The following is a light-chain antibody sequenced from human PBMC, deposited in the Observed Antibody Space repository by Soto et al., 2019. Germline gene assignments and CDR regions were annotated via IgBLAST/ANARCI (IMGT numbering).Light chain of an antibody. V-gene: IGKV3-15*01. J-gene: IGKJ1*01. CDR1: QSVSSN. CDR2: GAS. Sequence: EIVMTQSPATLSVSPGERATLSCRASQSVSSNLAWYQQKPGQAPRLLIYGASTRATGIPARLSGSGSGTVLALTISSQQSADVAVYYYRQYKDWPLTFGQGTKVEIK. CDR3: RQYKDWPLT.